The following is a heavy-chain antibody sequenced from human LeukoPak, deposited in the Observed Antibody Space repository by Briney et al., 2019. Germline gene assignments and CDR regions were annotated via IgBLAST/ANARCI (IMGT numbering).Heavy chain of an antibody. CDR2: ITAYNGNR. Sequence: ASVKVSCKTSGYTFSNYGISWVRQAPGQGLEWMGWITAYNGNRLYAQRFQGRITLTTDTSTSTSYMELRSLEYDDTAVYYCARDHQNPYVDIAMVGFDYWGQGTLVTVSS. V-gene: IGHV1-18*01. J-gene: IGHJ4*02. CDR1: GYTFSNYG. D-gene: IGHD5-18*01. CDR3: ARDHQNPYVDIAMVGFDY.